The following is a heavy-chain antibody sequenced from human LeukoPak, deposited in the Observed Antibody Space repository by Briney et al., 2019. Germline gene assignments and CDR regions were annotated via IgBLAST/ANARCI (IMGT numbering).Heavy chain of an antibody. CDR2: INGSSSDT. J-gene: IGHJ5*02. Sequence: GGSLRLSCAASGFTFSSYEMTWIRQAPGRGLEWISYINGSSSDTNYADSVRGRFTISRDNAKNSLYLLMNSLRVEDTAVYYCARRGTTYCTVDSCHPNWFDPWGQGTLVTVSS. CDR1: GFTFSSYE. V-gene: IGHV3-11*03. D-gene: IGHD2-15*01. CDR3: ARRGTTYCTVDSCHPNWFDP.